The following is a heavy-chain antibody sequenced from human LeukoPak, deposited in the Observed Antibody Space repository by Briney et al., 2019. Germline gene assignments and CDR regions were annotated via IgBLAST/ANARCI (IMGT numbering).Heavy chain of an antibody. CDR3: ARLLDNDSSGYPDTFDM. J-gene: IGHJ3*02. Sequence: SETLSLTCTVSGGSMSSHYWSWIRQAPGKGLEWIGFIYYSGTTKYSPSLQSRVTMLLDTPKNQFSLKLTSVTAADTALYYCARLLDNDSSGYPDTFDMWGQGTMVTVSS. CDR1: GGSMSSHY. CDR2: IYYSGTT. D-gene: IGHD3-22*01. V-gene: IGHV4-59*11.